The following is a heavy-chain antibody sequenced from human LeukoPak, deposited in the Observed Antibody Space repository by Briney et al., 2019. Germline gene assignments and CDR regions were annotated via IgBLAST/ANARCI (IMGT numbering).Heavy chain of an antibody. CDR3: ARVAYYYDRSGYYSYFDY. Sequence: PSETLSLTCTVSGGSISSYYWSWIRQPAGKGLEWIGRIYTSGRTNYNPSLKSRVTMSVDTSKNQFSLKLSSLTAADTAVYYCARVAYYYDRSGYYSYFDYWGQGTLVTVSS. CDR2: IYTSGRT. V-gene: IGHV4-4*07. J-gene: IGHJ4*02. CDR1: GGSISSYY. D-gene: IGHD3-22*01.